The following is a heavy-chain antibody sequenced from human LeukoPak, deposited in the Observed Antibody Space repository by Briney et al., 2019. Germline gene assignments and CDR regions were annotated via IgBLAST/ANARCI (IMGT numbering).Heavy chain of an antibody. CDR2: IYYSGST. J-gene: IGHJ5*02. Sequence: SETLSLTCTVSGGSISSYYWSWLRQPPGKGLEWIGYIYYSGSTNYNPSLKSRVTISVDTSKNQFSLKLSSVTAADTAVYYCARPRYDSSGYYPGWFDPWGQGTLVTVSS. CDR1: GGSISSYY. D-gene: IGHD3-22*01. CDR3: ARPRYDSSGYYPGWFDP. V-gene: IGHV4-59*08.